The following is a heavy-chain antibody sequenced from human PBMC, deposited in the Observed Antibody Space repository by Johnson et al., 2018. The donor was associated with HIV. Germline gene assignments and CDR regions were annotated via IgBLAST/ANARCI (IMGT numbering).Heavy chain of an antibody. CDR3: ARDRNHYDFWSGYYYDAFDI. D-gene: IGHD3-3*01. J-gene: IGHJ3*02. V-gene: IGHV3-30*09. Sequence: QMLLVESGGGVVQPGRSLRLSCAASGFTFSSYAMHWVRQAPGKGLEWVAVISYDGSNEYYADSVKCRFAISRDNAKNSLYLQMNSLRAEDTAVYYCARDRNHYDFWSGYYYDAFDIWGQGTMV. CDR2: ISYDGSNE. CDR1: GFTFSSYA.